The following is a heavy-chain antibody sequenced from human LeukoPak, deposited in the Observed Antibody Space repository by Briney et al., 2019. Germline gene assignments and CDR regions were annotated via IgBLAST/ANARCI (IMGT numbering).Heavy chain of an antibody. J-gene: IGHJ4*02. CDR3: AKNFYGDYNFFFDY. D-gene: IGHD4-17*01. Sequence: GGSLRLFCAASGLTFSSYALAWVRQAPGKGLEWVSAISGSGGTTYYADSVKGHFTISRDNSKNTLYLQMNSLRAEDTAVYYCAKNFYGDYNFFFDYWGQGTLVTVSS. CDR1: GLTFSSYA. CDR2: ISGSGGTT. V-gene: IGHV3-23*01.